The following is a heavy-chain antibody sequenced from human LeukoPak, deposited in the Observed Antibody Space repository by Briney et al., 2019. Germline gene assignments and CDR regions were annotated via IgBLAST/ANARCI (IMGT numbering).Heavy chain of an antibody. CDR2: IYYSGST. D-gene: IGHD6-6*01. CDR3: ARCPGSDLYFDY. CDR1: GGSISSGGYY. V-gene: IGHV4-31*03. J-gene: IGHJ4*02. Sequence: SETLSLTCTVSGGSISSGGYYWSWIRQHPGKGLEWIGNIYYSGSTYYNPSLKSRVTISVDTSKNQFSLKLSSVTAADTALYYCARCPGSDLYFDYWGQGTLVTVSS.